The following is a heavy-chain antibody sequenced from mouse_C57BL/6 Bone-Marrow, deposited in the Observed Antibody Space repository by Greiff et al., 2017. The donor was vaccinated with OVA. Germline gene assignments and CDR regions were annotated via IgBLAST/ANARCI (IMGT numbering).Heavy chain of an antibody. Sequence: EVKLMESGGGLVKPGGSLKLSCAASGFTFSSYALSWVRQTPEKRLEWVATISDCGSYTYYPDNVKGRFTISRDNAKNNLYLQMSHLKSEDTAMYYCARGLYYDLRRYDYWGQGPTLTVSS. CDR2: ISDCGSYT. CDR1: GFTFSSYA. CDR3: ARGLYYDLRRYDY. J-gene: IGHJ2*01. D-gene: IGHD2-4*01. V-gene: IGHV5-4*03.